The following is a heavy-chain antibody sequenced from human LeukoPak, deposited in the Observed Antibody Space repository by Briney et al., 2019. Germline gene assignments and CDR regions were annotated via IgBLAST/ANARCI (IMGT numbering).Heavy chain of an antibody. CDR3: ARASGDFCTSSSCFKSLYYYYMDV. J-gene: IGHJ6*03. CDR1: GYTFTGYY. CDR2: INPNSGGT. D-gene: IGHD2-2*01. Sequence: ASVKVSCKASGYTFTGYYMHWLRQAPGQGLEWMGWINPNSGGTNYAQNFQGRVTMTRDTSISTAFMEVNRLRSDDTAVYFCARASGDFCTSSSCFKSLYYYYMDVWGKGTTVTVSS. V-gene: IGHV1-2*02.